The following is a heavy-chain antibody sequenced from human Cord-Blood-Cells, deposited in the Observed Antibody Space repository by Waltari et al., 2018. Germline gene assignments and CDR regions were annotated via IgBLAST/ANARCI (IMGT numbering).Heavy chain of an antibody. V-gene: IGHV5-51*01. CDR2: IYPGYSDT. CDR1: GYSFTSYW. CDR3: ARTYYYDSSGYSPFDY. D-gene: IGHD3-22*01. J-gene: IGHJ4*02. Sequence: EVQLVQSGAEVKKPGESLKISCKGSGYSFTSYWIGWVRQMPGKGLGWMGIIYPGYSDTRYSPSFQGQVTISADKSISTAYLQWSSLKASDTAMYYCARTYYYDSSGYSPFDYWGQGTLVTVSS.